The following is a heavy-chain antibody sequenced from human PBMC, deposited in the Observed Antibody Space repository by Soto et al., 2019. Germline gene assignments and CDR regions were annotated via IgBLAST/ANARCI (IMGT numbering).Heavy chain of an antibody. J-gene: IGHJ6*02. V-gene: IGHV3-21*01. D-gene: IGHD2-2*02. CDR3: AREYTAWPLAYGLDV. Sequence: VGALRLSCLGSGFTFSTYSINWVRQAPGKGLEWVSSISSRSDIYYADSVKGRFTISRDNAKNSVSLQMNSLRAEDTAVYYCAREYTAWPLAYGLDVWGQGTTVTVSS. CDR2: ISSRSDI. CDR1: GFTFSTYS.